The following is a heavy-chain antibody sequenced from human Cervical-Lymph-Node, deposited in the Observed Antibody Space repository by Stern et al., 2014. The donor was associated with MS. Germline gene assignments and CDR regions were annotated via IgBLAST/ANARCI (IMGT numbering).Heavy chain of an antibody. J-gene: IGHJ4*02. D-gene: IGHD6-6*01. CDR2: IWYDGRNK. CDR3: ARGDSSSPLEY. CDR1: GFTFSSYG. V-gene: IGHV3-33*01. Sequence: VQLEESGGGVVQPGRSLRLSCAASGFTFSSYGMHWVRQTPGKGLEWVAVIWYDGRNKYYADSVKGRFTISRDNSENTLYLQMNSLRAEDTAVYYCARGDSSSPLEYWGQGTLVTVSS.